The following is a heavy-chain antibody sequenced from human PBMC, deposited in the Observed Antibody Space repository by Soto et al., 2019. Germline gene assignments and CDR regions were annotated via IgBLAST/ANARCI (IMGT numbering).Heavy chain of an antibody. CDR2: IIPIFGTA. CDR1: GGTFSSYA. V-gene: IGHV1-69*01. Sequence: QVQLVQSGAEVKKPGSSVKVSCKASGGTFSSYAISWVRQAPGQGLEWMGGIIPIFGTANYAQKFQGRVTITADESTSTAYMELSSLRSEDTAVYYCASPDSSSWYRPYDYYGMDVWGPGTTVTVSS. CDR3: ASPDSSSWYRPYDYYGMDV. D-gene: IGHD6-13*01. J-gene: IGHJ6*02.